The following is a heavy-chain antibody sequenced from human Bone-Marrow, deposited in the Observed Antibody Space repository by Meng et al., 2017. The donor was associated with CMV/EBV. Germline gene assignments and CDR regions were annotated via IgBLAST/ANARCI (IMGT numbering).Heavy chain of an antibody. CDR1: GFTFSSYS. CDR2: ISSSSSYI. J-gene: IGHJ4*02. Sequence: ETLSLTCAASGFTFSSYSMNWVRQAPGKGLEWVSSISSSSSYIYYADSVKGRFTISRDNAKNSLYLQMNSLRAEDTAVYYCAKGEGFRSGYYGRDYWGQGTLVTVSS. CDR3: AKGEGFRSGYYGRDY. D-gene: IGHD3-3*01. V-gene: IGHV3-21*01.